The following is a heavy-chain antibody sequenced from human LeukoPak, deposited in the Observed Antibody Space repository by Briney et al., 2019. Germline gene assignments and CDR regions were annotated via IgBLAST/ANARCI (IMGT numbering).Heavy chain of an antibody. D-gene: IGHD3-22*01. Sequence: GGSLRLSCTASGFTFGDDAMSWVRQAPVKGLKTVGLIRSKAYGGTTEYAASVTGRFTTSRDDSKSIAYLQMNSLITEDTAVYYCTRGDSSGYYNPTDYWGQGTLVTGCS. J-gene: IGHJ4*02. CDR1: GFTFGDDA. V-gene: IGHV3-49*04. CDR3: TRGDSSGYYNPTDY. CDR2: IRSKAYGGTT.